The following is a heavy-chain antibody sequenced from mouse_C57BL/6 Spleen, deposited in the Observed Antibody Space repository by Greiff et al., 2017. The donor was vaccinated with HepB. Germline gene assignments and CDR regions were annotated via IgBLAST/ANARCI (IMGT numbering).Heavy chain of an antibody. Sequence: VQLQQPGAELVKPGASVKLSCKASGYTFTSYWMHWVKQRPGQGLEWIGMIHPNSGSTNYNEKFKSKATLTVDKSSSTAYMQLSSLTSEDSAVYYCATYYSNYVRYAMDYWGQGTSVTVSS. CDR3: ATYYSNYVRYAMDY. CDR2: IHPNSGST. CDR1: GYTFTSYW. V-gene: IGHV1-64*01. J-gene: IGHJ4*01. D-gene: IGHD2-5*01.